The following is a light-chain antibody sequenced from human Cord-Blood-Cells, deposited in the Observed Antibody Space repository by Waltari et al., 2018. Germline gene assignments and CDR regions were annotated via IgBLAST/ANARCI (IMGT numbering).Light chain of an antibody. CDR3: QSYDSSLSGSKV. CDR1: SSNIGAGFD. V-gene: IGLV1-40*01. CDR2: GNS. J-gene: IGLJ1*01. Sequence: QSVLPQPPSVSGAPGQRVTISGTGSSSNIGAGFDVHWYQQLPGTAPKLLIYGNSNRPSGVPDRFSGSKSGTSASLAITGLQAEDEADYYCQSYDSSLSGSKVFGTGTKVTVL.